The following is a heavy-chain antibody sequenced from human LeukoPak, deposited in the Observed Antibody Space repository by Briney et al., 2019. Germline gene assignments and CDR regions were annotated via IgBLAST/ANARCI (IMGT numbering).Heavy chain of an antibody. CDR2: IYYSGST. Sequence: PSETLSLTCTVSGGSVSSGSYYWSWVRQPPGKGLEWLGYIYYSGSTNYNPSLKSRVTISVDTSKNQFSLKLSSVTAADTAVYYCASTYYDSSDYHWGPFDYWGQGTLVTVSS. J-gene: IGHJ4*02. V-gene: IGHV4-61*01. CDR1: GGSVSSGSYY. CDR3: ASTYYDSSDYHWGPFDY. D-gene: IGHD3-22*01.